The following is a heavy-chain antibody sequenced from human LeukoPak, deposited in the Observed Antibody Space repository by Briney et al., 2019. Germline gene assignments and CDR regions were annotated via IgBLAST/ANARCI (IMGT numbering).Heavy chain of an antibody. CDR2: IYSGGST. CDR3: ARDWYCSSSICYTDRNWFDP. V-gene: IGHV3-53*01. Sequence: PGGSLRLSCAASGFTVSSNYMSWVRQAPGKGLEWVSVIYSGGSTYYADSVKGRFTISRDNAKNLLYLQMNSLRPEDTAVYYCARDWYCSSSICYTDRNWFDPWGQGTLVTVSS. D-gene: IGHD2-2*02. CDR1: GFTVSSNY. J-gene: IGHJ5*02.